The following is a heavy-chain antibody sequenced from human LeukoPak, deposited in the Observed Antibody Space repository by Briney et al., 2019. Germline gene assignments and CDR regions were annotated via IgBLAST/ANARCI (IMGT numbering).Heavy chain of an antibody. CDR3: ARPPYDSSGFDAFDI. Sequence: ASVKVSCKASGYTFTGDYMQWVRQAPGQGLEWMGRINPNSGGTNYAQKFQGRVTMTRDTSISTAYMELSRLRSDDTAVYYCARPPYDSSGFDAFDIWGQGTMVTVSS. J-gene: IGHJ3*02. CDR1: GYTFTGDY. CDR2: INPNSGGT. D-gene: IGHD3-22*01. V-gene: IGHV1-2*06.